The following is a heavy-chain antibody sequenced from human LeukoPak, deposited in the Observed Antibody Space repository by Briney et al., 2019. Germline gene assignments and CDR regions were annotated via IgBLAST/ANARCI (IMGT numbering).Heavy chain of an antibody. CDR2: ISTSGSYI. CDR1: GFTFSSYS. J-gene: IGHJ5*02. CDR3: ARSGVVTVIRDNCFDP. Sequence: GGSLRLSCAASGFTFSSYSMHWVRQAPGKGLEWVSSISTSGSYIYYADSLKGRFTISRDNAKNSLFLQMNSLRAEGTAVYYCARSGVVTVIRDNCFDPWGQGTLVTVSS. D-gene: IGHD4-23*01. V-gene: IGHV3-21*01.